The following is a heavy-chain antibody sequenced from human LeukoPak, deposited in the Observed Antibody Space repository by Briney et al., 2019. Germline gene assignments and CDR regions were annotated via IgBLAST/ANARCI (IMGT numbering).Heavy chain of an antibody. CDR1: GFTFSSYA. CDR2: ISGLGGST. J-gene: IGHJ4*02. D-gene: IGHD3-10*01. CDR3: AKDRRGSGTYSCNDY. V-gene: IGHV3-23*01. Sequence: GGSLRLSCAASGFTFSSYAMSWVRQAPGKGLEWVPAISGLGGSTYYADSVKGRFTISRDNSKNTLFLQMSSLRPDDTAVYYCAKDRRGSGTYSCNDYWGQGTLVTVSS.